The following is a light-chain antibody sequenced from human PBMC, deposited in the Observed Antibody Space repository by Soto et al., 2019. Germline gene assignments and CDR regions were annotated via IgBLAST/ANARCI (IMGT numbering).Light chain of an antibody. CDR1: SSDVGGYNY. CDR2: EVT. CDR3: SSYTNLNTRV. V-gene: IGLV2-14*01. Sequence: QSALTQPASVSASPGQAITISCTGTSSDVGGYNYVSWYRQHPGRVPELLIYEVTNRPSGVSNRFSGSQSGNTASLTVSGLQAEEEADYYCSSYTNLNTRVFGGGTKLTVL. J-gene: IGLJ3*02.